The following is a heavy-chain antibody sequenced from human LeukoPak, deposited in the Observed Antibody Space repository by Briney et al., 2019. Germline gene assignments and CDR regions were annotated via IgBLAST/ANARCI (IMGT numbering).Heavy chain of an antibody. CDR1: GFTFSSNN. V-gene: IGHV3-30-3*01. CDR2: ISSDGNSK. CDR3: AGPGGDRSFDF. J-gene: IGHJ5*01. D-gene: IGHD2-21*02. Sequence: PGGSLRLSCEASGFTFSSNNIHWVRQAPGKGLEWVAAISSDGNSKWYAVAVKGRFTISRDNSKNTVHLQMNSLRVEDTALYYCAGPGGDRSFDFWGQGSLVTVSS.